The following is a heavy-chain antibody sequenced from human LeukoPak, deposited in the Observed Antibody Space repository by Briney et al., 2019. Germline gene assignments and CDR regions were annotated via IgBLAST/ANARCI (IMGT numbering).Heavy chain of an antibody. V-gene: IGHV1-69*06. CDR3: GYSYGMTFDY. CDR1: GGTFSSYA. J-gene: IGHJ4*02. CDR2: IIPIFGTA. D-gene: IGHD5-18*01. Sequence: GASVKVSCKASGGTFSSYAISWVRQAPGQGLEWMGGIIPIFGTANYAQKFQGRVTITADKSTSTAYTELSSLRSEDTAVYYCGYSYGMTFDYWGQGTLVTVSS.